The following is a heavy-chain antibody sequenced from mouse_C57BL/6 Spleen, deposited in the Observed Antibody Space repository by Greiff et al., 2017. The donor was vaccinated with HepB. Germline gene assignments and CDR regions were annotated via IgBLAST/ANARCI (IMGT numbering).Heavy chain of an antibody. CDR1: GYTFTSYW. V-gene: IGHV1-69*01. CDR2: IDPSDSYT. J-gene: IGHJ3*01. Sequence: QVQLQQSGAELVMPGASVKLSCKASGYTFTSYWMHWVKQRPGQGLEWIGEIDPSDSYTNYNQKFKGKSTLTVDKSSSTAYMQLSSLTSEDSAVYYCARLGGSSYGYWGQGTLVTVSA. CDR3: ARLGGSSYGY. D-gene: IGHD1-1*01.